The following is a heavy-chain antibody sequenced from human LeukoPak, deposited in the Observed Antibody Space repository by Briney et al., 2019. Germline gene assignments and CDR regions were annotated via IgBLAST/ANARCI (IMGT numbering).Heavy chain of an antibody. V-gene: IGHV3-30*07. CDR3: ARPRGVTSHLDY. Sequence: GGSLRLSCAASGFTFSHYAMHWVRRPPGKGLEWVTFVSAEGDRRYYAASVKGRFTISRDNAKNSLYLQMNSLRAEDTAVYYCARPRGVTSHLDYWGQGTLVTVSS. CDR1: GFTFSHYA. D-gene: IGHD4-17*01. J-gene: IGHJ4*02. CDR2: VSAEGDRR.